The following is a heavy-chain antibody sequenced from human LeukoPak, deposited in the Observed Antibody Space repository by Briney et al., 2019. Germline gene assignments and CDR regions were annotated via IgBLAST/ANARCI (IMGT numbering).Heavy chain of an antibody. D-gene: IGHD5-12*01. J-gene: IGHJ3*01. Sequence: ASVKVSCKASGYTFTSYDINWVRQATGQGLEWMGWMNPNSGKTGYAQKFQGRVTISTITSISTAYMELSSLRSEDTAVYYCARGRGGYPDWGQGTMVTVSS. V-gene: IGHV1-8*03. CDR1: GYTFTSYD. CDR3: ARGRGGYPD. CDR2: MNPNSGKT.